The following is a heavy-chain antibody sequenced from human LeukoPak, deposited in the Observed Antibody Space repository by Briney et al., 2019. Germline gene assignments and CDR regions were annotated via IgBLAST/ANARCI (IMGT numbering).Heavy chain of an antibody. CDR2: VHISETT. J-gene: IGHJ4*02. Sequence: SDTLSLTCTVSGGSTSGYFWHWIRQPAGKGLEWIGRVHISETTIYNPSLKSRVTMSVDTSNNHFSLNLSSVTAADTAVYYCARGYRISDIRFFEWLLDYWGQGYLVTVSS. CDR3: ARGYRISDIRFFEWLLDY. V-gene: IGHV4-4*07. D-gene: IGHD3-3*01. CDR1: GGSTSGYF.